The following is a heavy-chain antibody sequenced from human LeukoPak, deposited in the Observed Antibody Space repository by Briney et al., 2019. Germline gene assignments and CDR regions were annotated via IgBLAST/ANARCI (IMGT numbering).Heavy chain of an antibody. CDR3: ARTGSTVTMLYPFDH. Sequence: PSETLSLTCTVSGGSIRSYYWSWIRQPPGKGLDWIGYIYYSGSTNYTPSLKSRVSISVDTSKIQFSLKLSSVTAADTAVYYCARTGSTVTMLYPFDHWGQGTLVTVSS. V-gene: IGHV4-59*01. J-gene: IGHJ4*02. CDR1: GGSIRSYY. CDR2: IYYSGST. D-gene: IGHD4-17*01.